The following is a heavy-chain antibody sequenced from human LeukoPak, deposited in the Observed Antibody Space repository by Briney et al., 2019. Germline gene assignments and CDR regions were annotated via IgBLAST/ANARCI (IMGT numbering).Heavy chain of an antibody. V-gene: IGHV1-2*02. J-gene: IGHJ4*02. CDR2: INPNSGGT. D-gene: IGHD6-13*01. Sequence: ASVKVSCKASGYTFTGYYMHWVRQAPGQELEWMGWINPNSGGTNYAQKFQGRVTMTRDTSISTAYMELSRLRSDDTAVYYCAREGIAAAGTDYWGQGTLVTVSS. CDR1: GYTFTGYY. CDR3: AREGIAAAGTDY.